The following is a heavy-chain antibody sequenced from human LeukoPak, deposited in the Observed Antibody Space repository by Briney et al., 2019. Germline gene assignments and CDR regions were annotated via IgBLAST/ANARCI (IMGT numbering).Heavy chain of an antibody. CDR2: IYGGDSDT. J-gene: IGHJ4*02. Sequence: GESLQISFQASGYRFINHWIGWVRQMPGKGLEGMGIIYGGDSDTRYSPSFQGQVTISADRSINTAYLQWNSLKASDTAIYYCARRLKYSGFDSPFDSWGQGTLVTVSS. V-gene: IGHV5-51*01. CDR3: ARRLKYSGFDSPFDS. CDR1: GYRFINHW. D-gene: IGHD5-12*01.